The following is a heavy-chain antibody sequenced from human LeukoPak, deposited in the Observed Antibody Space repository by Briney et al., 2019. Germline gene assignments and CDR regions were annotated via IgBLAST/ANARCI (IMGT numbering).Heavy chain of an antibody. CDR1: GFTFSSYG. CDR3: ASLEYCSSTSCPYWFFDL. D-gene: IGHD2-2*01. J-gene: IGHJ2*01. V-gene: IGHV3-30-3*01. Sequence: GGSLRLSCAASGFTFSSYGMHWVRQAPGKGLEWVAVISDDGSNKYYADSVKGRFTISRDNSKNTLYLQMNSLRAEDTAVYYCASLEYCSSTSCPYWFFDLWGRGTLVTVSA. CDR2: ISDDGSNK.